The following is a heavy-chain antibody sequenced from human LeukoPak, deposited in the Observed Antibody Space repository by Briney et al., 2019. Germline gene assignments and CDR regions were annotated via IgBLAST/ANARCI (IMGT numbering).Heavy chain of an antibody. J-gene: IGHJ4*02. CDR3: ARDGSDGDSVFDY. CDR1: GGSISSGGYY. Sequence: SETLSLTCTVSGGSISSGGYYWSCIRQHPGKGLEWIAYIYYSGSTYYNPSLKSRVTISVDTSKNQFSLKLSSVTAADTAVYYCARDGSDGDSVFDYWGQGTLVTVSS. D-gene: IGHD4-17*01. CDR2: IYYSGST. V-gene: IGHV4-31*03.